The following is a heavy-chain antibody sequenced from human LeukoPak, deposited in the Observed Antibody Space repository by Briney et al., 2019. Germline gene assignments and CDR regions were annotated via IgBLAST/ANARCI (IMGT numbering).Heavy chain of an antibody. CDR2: ISGGGSNT. CDR3: AKGSTYHEFWGSYYSDY. CDR1: GFTFSSYG. J-gene: IGHJ4*02. D-gene: IGHD3-3*01. V-gene: IGHV3-23*01. Sequence: PGGSLRLSCAASGFTFSSYGMHWVRQAPGKGLEWVSSISGGGSNTYYADSVKGRLTISRDNSKNTLYLQMNSLGAGDTAVYFCAKGSTYHEFWGSYYSDYWGQGTLVTVSS.